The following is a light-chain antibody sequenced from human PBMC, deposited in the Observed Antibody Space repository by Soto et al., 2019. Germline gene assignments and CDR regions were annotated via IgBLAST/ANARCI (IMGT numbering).Light chain of an antibody. CDR1: SSNIAGYD. CDR2: GNN. CDR3: QSYDSSLRSVV. J-gene: IGLJ2*01. V-gene: IGLV1-40*01. Sequence: QSVLPQPPSVSGAPGQRVTISCTGSSSNIAGYDVHWYQQLPGTAPKLLRYGNNNRPSGVPDRFSGSWSDTSASLAITGLQPEDEAEYFCQSYDSSLRSVVFGGGTKVTVL.